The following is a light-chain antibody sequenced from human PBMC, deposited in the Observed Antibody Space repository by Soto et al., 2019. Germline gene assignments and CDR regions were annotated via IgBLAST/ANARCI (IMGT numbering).Light chain of an antibody. CDR1: QGICSY. CDR3: QQLNNYPLT. J-gene: IGKJ4*01. Sequence: DIQLTQSPSFLSASLGDRVTITCRASQGICSYLAWYQQQPGKAPRLLIYAASTWQSGVPSRFSGSGSDTEFTLTISSLQPEDFATYYCQQLNNYPLTFGGGTKVEIK. CDR2: AAS. V-gene: IGKV1-9*01.